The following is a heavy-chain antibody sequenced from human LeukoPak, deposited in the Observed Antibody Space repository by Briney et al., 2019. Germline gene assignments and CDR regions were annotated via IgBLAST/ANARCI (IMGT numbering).Heavy chain of an antibody. CDR3: ARTSSSWGYYYYYYGMDV. D-gene: IGHD6-13*01. Sequence: ASVKVSCKASGYTFTSYDINWVRQATGQGLEWMGWMNPNSGNTGYAQKFQGRDTMTRNTSISTAYMELSSLRSEDTAVYYCARTSSSWGYYYYYYGMDVWGQGTTVTVSS. CDR2: MNPNSGNT. CDR1: GYTFTSYD. V-gene: IGHV1-8*01. J-gene: IGHJ6*02.